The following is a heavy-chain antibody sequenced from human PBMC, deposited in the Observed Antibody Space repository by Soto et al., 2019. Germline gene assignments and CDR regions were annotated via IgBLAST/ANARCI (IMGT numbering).Heavy chain of an antibody. CDR1: GGSVTNSSYY. CDR2: VYYRGRS. V-gene: IGHV4-39*01. D-gene: IGHD4-17*01. Sequence: SEILSLTCTVSGGSVTNSSYYRGWIRRSPGKGLEWIGSVYYRGRSYSKSSVKSRVTISVDTSKNRFSLSLNSVTASDTAVYFCVSQRTTVPTQAYFDYWGPGALVTVSS. CDR3: VSQRTTVPTQAYFDY. J-gene: IGHJ4*02.